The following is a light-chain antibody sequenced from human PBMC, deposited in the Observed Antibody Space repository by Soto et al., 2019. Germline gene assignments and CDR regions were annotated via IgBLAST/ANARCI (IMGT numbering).Light chain of an antibody. V-gene: IGKV1-39*01. J-gene: IGKJ3*01. CDR2: AAS. Sequence: DIQMTQSPSSLSASVGDRVTVTCRSSQSIGGYLNWYQQKPGKAPKLLMHAASTLQSGVPSRFRGSGSGTDYTLTISRLQPEDFAPYCCQQSYSNPFTFGPGTQVEIK. CDR1: QSIGGY. CDR3: QQSYSNPFT.